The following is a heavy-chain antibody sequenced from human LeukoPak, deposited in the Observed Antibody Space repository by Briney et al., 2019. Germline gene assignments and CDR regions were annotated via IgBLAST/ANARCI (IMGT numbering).Heavy chain of an antibody. D-gene: IGHD6-13*01. V-gene: IGHV4-39*07. Sequence: SETLSLTCTISGGSIISSTYYWGWIRQPPGKGLEWIGSIHYSGSTHYNPSLKSRVTISVDTSKNQFSLRRSSVTAADTAVYYCARESDIEAAAGPYLDYWGQGTLVTVSS. CDR2: IHYSGST. J-gene: IGHJ4*02. CDR3: ARESDIEAAAGPYLDY. CDR1: GGSIISSTYY.